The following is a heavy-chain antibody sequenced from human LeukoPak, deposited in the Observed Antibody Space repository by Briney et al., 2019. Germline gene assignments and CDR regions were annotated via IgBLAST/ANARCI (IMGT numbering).Heavy chain of an antibody. Sequence: SETLSLTCAVYGGSFSGYYWSWIRQPPGKGLEWIGEINHSGSTNYNPSLKSRVTISVDTSKNQFSLKLSSVTAADTAVYYCARGTSHPRITIFGVVTPFDYWGQGTLVTVSS. CDR2: INHSGST. J-gene: IGHJ4*02. CDR3: ARGTSHPRITIFGVVTPFDY. CDR1: GGSFSGYY. D-gene: IGHD3-3*01. V-gene: IGHV4-34*01.